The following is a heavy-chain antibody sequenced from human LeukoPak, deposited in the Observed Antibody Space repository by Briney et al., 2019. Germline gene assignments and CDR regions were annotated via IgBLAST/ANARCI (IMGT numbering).Heavy chain of an antibody. V-gene: IGHV3-43D*04. Sequence: GGSLRLSCAASGFTFDDDAMNWVRQAPGKGLEWVSLISWDGGSTYYADSVKGRFTISRDNSKNSLYLQMNSLRAEDTALYYCAKDRSLTPRDFWSGYYWFDPWGQGTLVTVSS. J-gene: IGHJ5*02. CDR2: ISWDGGST. D-gene: IGHD3-3*01. CDR1: GFTFDDDA. CDR3: AKDRSLTPRDFWSGYYWFDP.